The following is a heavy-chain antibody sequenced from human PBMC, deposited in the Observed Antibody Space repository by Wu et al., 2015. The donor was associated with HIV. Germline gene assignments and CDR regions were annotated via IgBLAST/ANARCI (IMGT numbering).Heavy chain of an antibody. Sequence: QVQLQESGPGLIKPSETLSLTCTVSGSSINTYCWSWIRQPAGKGLEWIGRIYTGGSTNYNPSLKSRVTMSVDTSTKQFSLDLSSVTAADTAIYYCAREYYDSSGPXGWFDPVGPGNPGHRLL. CDR2: IYTGGST. D-gene: IGHD3-22*01. V-gene: IGHV4-4*07. CDR3: AREYYDSSGPXGWFDP. J-gene: IGHJ5*02. CDR1: GSSINTYC.